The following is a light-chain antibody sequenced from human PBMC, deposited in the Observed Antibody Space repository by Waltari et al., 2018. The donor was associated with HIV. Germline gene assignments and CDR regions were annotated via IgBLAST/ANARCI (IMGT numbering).Light chain of an antibody. V-gene: IGKV3-20*01. CDR2: GAS. CDR3: QQYGRSPPYT. J-gene: IGKJ2*01. CDR1: QSVSSSY. Sequence: PGESATLSCRASQSVSSSYIAWYQQKPGQAPRLLIYGASSRATGIPDRFSGSGSGTDFTLTINRLEPEDFAVYYCQQYGRSPPYTFGQGTKLEIK.